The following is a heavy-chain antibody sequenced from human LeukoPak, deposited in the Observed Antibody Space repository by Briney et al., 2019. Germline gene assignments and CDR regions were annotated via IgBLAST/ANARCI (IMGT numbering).Heavy chain of an antibody. V-gene: IGHV4-59*12. CDR3: ARRSEDYGGNSDWYFDL. Sequence: PSETLSLTCTVSGGSISSYYWSWIRQPPGKGLEWIGYIYYSGSTNYNPSLKSRVTISVDTSKNQFSLKLSSVTAADTAVYYCARRSEDYGGNSDWYFDLWGRGTLVTVSS. CDR2: IYYSGST. J-gene: IGHJ2*01. CDR1: GGSISSYY. D-gene: IGHD4-23*01.